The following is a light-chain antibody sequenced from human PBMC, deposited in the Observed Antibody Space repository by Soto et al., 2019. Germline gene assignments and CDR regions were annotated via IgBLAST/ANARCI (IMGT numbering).Light chain of an antibody. CDR1: QGIRSA. V-gene: IGKV1-13*02. CDR3: QQYNSYYWT. J-gene: IGKJ1*01. CDR2: AAS. Sequence: AIQLTQSPSSLSASVGDRVTITCRASQGIRSALGWYQQKPGKVPKLLIYAASTLQSGVPSRFSGSGFGTDFTLTINSLQTEDFATYYCQQYNSYYWTFGQGTKVDIK.